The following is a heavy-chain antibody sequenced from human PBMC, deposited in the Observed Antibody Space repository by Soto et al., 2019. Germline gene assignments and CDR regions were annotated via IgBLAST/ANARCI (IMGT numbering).Heavy chain of an antibody. CDR3: ARHGGGYCSGGSCYWFDY. CDR1: GGSISSSSYY. V-gene: IGHV4-39*01. Sequence: QLQLQESGPGLVKPSETLSLTCTVSGGSISSSSYYWGWIRQPPGKGLEWIGSIYYSGSTYYNPSLKSRVTISVDTSKNQFSLKLSSVTAADTAVYYCARHGGGYCSGGSCYWFDYWGQGTLVTVSS. J-gene: IGHJ4*02. D-gene: IGHD2-15*01. CDR2: IYYSGST.